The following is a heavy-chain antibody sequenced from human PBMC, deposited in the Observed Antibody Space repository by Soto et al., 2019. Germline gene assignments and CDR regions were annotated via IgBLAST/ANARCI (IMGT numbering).Heavy chain of an antibody. CDR3: ATYSSLDY. CDR2: IYSGGST. V-gene: IGHV3-53*02. J-gene: IGHJ4*02. Sequence: EVQLVETGGGLIQPGGSLRLSCAASGFTVSNNYMSWVRQAPGKGLEWVSLIYSGGSTYYADSVKGRFTISRDNSKNTLYLQMNSLRSEDTAVYYCATYSSLDYWGQGTLVTVSS. D-gene: IGHD6-13*01. CDR1: GFTVSNNY.